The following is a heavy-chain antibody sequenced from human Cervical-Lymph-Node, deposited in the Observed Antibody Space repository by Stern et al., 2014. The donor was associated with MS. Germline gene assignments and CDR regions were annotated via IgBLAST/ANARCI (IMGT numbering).Heavy chain of an antibody. CDR2: IYSGGST. J-gene: IGHJ4*02. CDR1: GFTVSNNY. V-gene: IGHV3-66*01. D-gene: IGHD3-16*01. CDR3: ATSPSRGE. Sequence: EVQLEESGGGLVQPGGSLRLSCAVSGFTVSNNYLNWVRQAPGKGLEWVSLIYSGGSTYYADSVKGRFTISRDNSKNTLYLQMNSLRADDTAVYYCATSPSRGEWGQGTLVTVSS.